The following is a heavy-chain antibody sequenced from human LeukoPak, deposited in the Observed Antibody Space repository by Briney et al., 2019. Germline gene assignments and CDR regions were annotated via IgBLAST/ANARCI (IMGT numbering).Heavy chain of an antibody. J-gene: IGHJ5*01. D-gene: IGHD4-11*01. CDR1: GYSFTNYG. V-gene: IGHV1-18*01. Sequence: GASVKVSCKASGYSFTNYGISWVRQAPGQGLEWMGWISAYNGYTHFAQKFQGRVTMTTDTSTSTAYMELRSLRSDDTAVYYCARGLLSFMRSDYSNYWDNWFDSWGQGTLVTVSS. CDR3: ARGLLSFMRSDYSNYWDNWFDS. CDR2: ISAYNGYT.